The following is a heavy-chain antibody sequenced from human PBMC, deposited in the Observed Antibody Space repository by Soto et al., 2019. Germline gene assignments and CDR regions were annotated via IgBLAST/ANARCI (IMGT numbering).Heavy chain of an antibody. CDR1: GFTFSSYA. CDR3: AKGTVKRGYYYYYGMDV. D-gene: IGHD4-17*01. J-gene: IGHJ6*02. CDR2: ISGSGGST. V-gene: IGHV3-23*01. Sequence: GGSLRLSCAASGFTFSSYAMSWVRQAPGKGLEWVSAISGSGGSTYYADSVKGRFTISRDNSKNTLYLQMNSLRAEDTAVYYCAKGTVKRGYYYYYGMDVWGQGTTVTVSS.